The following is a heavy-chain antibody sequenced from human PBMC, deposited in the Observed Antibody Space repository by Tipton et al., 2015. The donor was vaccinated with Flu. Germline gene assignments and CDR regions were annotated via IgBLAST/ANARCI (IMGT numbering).Heavy chain of an antibody. J-gene: IGHJ4*02. D-gene: IGHD5-12*01. CDR3: ARDPGYNNNV. CDR2: VYTTGTT. Sequence: TLSLTCTVSGASMNSGNYYWTWIRQPAGKGLEYIGRVYTTGTTDYNASLQSRVTISIDTSNNQFSLNLRSVTAADTAVYYCARDPGYNNNVWGQGTLVTVSS. V-gene: IGHV4-61*02. CDR1: GASMNSGNYY.